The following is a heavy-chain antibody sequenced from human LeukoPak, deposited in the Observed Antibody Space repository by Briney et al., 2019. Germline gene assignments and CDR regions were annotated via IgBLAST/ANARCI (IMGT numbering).Heavy chain of an antibody. CDR3: AKDAIPMNSVWDYFDS. CDR1: GFTFRNFA. J-gene: IGHJ4*02. Sequence: PGGSLRLSCTASGFTFRNFAMTWVRQAPGKGLEWVSSIGGLGDDTYYADSVKGRFTISRDNSKSTPFLQMSSLRVEDTAVYHCAKDAIPMNSVWDYFDSWGQGSLVTVSS. V-gene: IGHV3-23*01. CDR2: IGGLGDDT. D-gene: IGHD1-26*01.